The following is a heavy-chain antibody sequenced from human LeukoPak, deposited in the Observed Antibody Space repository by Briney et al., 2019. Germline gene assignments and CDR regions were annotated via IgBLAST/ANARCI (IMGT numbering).Heavy chain of an antibody. CDR3: ASPYYYDSSAYYYYGMDV. V-gene: IGHV1-3*01. Sequence: ASVKVPCKASGYTFTSYAMHWVRQAPGQRLEWMGWINAGNGNTKYSQKFQGRVTITRDTSASTAYMELSSLRSEDTAVYYCASPYYYDSSAYYYYGMDVWGQGSTVTVSS. CDR2: INAGNGNT. CDR1: GYTFTSYA. D-gene: IGHD3-22*01. J-gene: IGHJ6*02.